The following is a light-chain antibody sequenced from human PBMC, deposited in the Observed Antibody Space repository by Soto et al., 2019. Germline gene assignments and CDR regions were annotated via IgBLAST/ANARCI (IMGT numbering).Light chain of an antibody. V-gene: IGLV2-23*01. CDR1: SSDVGSYNL. CDR3: CSYVGSQVI. Sequence: QSALTQPASVSGSPGQSITISCTRTSSDVGSYNLVSWFQQHPDKAPKLLLYDGSKRPSGVSNRFSGSKSGNTASLTISGLQAEDEGDYYCCSYVGSQVIFGGGTKLTV. CDR2: DGS. J-gene: IGLJ2*01.